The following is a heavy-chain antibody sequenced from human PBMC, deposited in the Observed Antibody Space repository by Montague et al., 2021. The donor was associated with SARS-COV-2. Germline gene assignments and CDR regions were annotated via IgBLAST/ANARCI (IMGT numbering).Heavy chain of an antibody. Sequence: ETLSLACTVSGDSISSSSYNWGWIRQPPGKGLEWIGSVHYNGRTYYNPSLKSRVTIYVDTSKNQISLRLSSVTAADTAVYYSTRHVHMTWPEPSPGFDYWGQGTLVTASS. D-gene: IGHD1-1*01. CDR2: VHYNGRT. CDR1: GDSISSSSYN. CDR3: TRHVHMTWPEPSPGFDY. V-gene: IGHV4-39*01. J-gene: IGHJ4*02.